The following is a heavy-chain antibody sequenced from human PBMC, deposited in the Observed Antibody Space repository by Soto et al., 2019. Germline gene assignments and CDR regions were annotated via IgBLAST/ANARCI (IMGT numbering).Heavy chain of an antibody. V-gene: IGHV1-24*01. D-gene: IGHD2-8*01. J-gene: IGHJ5*01. CDR1: GYTLTELS. CDR3: RGGPPNGGFDS. CDR2: FDPEDGET. Sequence: ASVKVSCKVSGYTLTELSMHWVRQAPGKGLEWMGGFDPEDGETIYAQKYQGRVTMTRSTSISTAYGELSSLTFEAPAFYYCRGGPPNGGFDSWGQETPFTVSS.